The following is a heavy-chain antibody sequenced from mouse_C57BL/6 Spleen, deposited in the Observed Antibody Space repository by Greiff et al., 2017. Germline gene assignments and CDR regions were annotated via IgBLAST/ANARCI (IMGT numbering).Heavy chain of an antibody. D-gene: IGHD1-1*01. CDR3: TPFYYYGSSYKYFDV. V-gene: IGHV14-4*01. Sequence: EVQLQQSGAELVRPGASVKLSCTASGFNIKDDYMHWVKQRPEQGLEWIGWIDPENGDTEYASKFQGKATITADTSSNTAYLQLSSLTSEDTAVYYCTPFYYYGSSYKYFDVWGTGTTVTVSS. J-gene: IGHJ1*03. CDR1: GFNIKDDY. CDR2: IDPENGDT.